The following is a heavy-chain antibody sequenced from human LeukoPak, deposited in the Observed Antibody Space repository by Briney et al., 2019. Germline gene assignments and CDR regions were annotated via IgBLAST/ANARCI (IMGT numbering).Heavy chain of an antibody. CDR2: IYYSGST. V-gene: IGHV4-39*02. D-gene: IGHD3-22*01. J-gene: IGHJ4*02. CDR1: GGSISSSSYY. CDR3: ARDLGSGYYIDF. Sequence: SETLSLTCTVSGGSISSSSYYWGWIRQPPGKGLEWIGSIYYSGSTYYNPSLKSRVTISVDTSKNQFSLKLSSVTAADTAVYYCARDLGSGYYIDFWGQGTLVTVSS.